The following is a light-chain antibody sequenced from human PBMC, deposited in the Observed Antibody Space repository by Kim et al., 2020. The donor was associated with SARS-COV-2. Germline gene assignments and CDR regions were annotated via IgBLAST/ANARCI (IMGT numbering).Light chain of an antibody. CDR3: CSYVGGSIYV. CDR1: SRDLQTYNL. J-gene: IGLJ1*01. CDR2: DVT. V-gene: IGLV2-23*02. Sequence: QSALTQPASVSGYPGQSITISCTGSSRDLQTYNLVSWYQHSPGKVPKLIIRDVTQRPTGISHRFSASKFGNTASLTISGLQTDDEGDYYCCSYVGGSIYVLGSGTKVTVL.